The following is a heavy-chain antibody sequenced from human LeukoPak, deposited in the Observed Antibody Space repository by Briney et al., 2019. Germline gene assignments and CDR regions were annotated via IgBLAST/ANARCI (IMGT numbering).Heavy chain of an antibody. V-gene: IGHV3-23*01. D-gene: IGHD7-27*01. Sequence: GGSLRLSCAASGFTFSSYTMSRVRQAPGKGLEWVSTITTSDGNTYYADSVKGRFTVSRDNSKNTLFLQMNSLRAEDTAVYYCAKDGGLWVSAHWGDSWGRGTLVTVSS. CDR2: ITTSDGNT. J-gene: IGHJ4*02. CDR1: GFTFSSYT. CDR3: AKDGGLWVSAHWGDS.